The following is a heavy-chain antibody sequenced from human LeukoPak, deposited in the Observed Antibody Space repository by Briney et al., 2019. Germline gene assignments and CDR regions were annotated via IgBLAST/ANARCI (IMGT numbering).Heavy chain of an antibody. CDR1: GGSISSNSYY. Sequence: SETLSLTCAVSGGSISSNSYYWGWIRQPPGKGLEWIGSIYYSGSTYYNPSLKSRVTISVDTSKNQFSLKLSSVTAADTAVYYCARDPEAGYWGQGTLVTVSS. V-gene: IGHV4-39*02. CDR2: IYYSGST. CDR3: ARDPEAGY. J-gene: IGHJ4*02. D-gene: IGHD6-13*01.